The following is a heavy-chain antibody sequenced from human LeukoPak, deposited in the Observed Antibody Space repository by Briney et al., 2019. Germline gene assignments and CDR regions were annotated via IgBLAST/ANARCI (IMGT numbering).Heavy chain of an antibody. V-gene: IGHV4-34*01. CDR1: GGSFSGYC. CDR2: INHSGST. D-gene: IGHD6-6*01. CDR3: ARGRAARRFYYYYYMDV. Sequence: SETLSLTCAVYGGSFSGYCWSWIRQPPGKGLGWIGEINHSGSTNYNPSLKSRVTISVDTSKNQFSLKLSSVTAADTAVYYCARGRAARRFYYYYYMDVWGKGTTVTVSS. J-gene: IGHJ6*03.